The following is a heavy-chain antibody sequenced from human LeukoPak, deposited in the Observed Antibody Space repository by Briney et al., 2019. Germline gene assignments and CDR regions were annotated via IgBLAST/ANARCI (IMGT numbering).Heavy chain of an antibody. Sequence: PSETLSLTCTVSGGSLSTYYRSWLRQAPRKGLEGMGSVYFSGSTNYNPSLTSRVSIPLDTSKNQSALELSSVTAADTAVYDCAVNSTKHTFDIWGQGTMVTV. CDR1: GGSLSTYY. CDR3: AVNSTKHTFDI. D-gene: IGHD5/OR15-5a*01. CDR2: VYFSGST. V-gene: IGHV4-59*08. J-gene: IGHJ3*02.